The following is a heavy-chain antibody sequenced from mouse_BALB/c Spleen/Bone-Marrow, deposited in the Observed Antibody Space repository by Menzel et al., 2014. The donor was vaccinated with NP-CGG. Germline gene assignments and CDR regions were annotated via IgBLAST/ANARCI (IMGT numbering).Heavy chain of an antibody. CDR3: TRREGAYYGNYVGYFDY. D-gene: IGHD2-10*01. CDR2: IYPGSGRT. V-gene: IGHV1S22*01. CDR1: GYTLTSYW. Sequence: LQQPGSELVRPGASVKLSCKASGYTLTSYWMHWVRQRHGQGLEWIGNIYPGSGRTYYDEKFKNKVSLTVDTSSSTAYMHLSSLTSEDSAVYYCTRREGAYYGNYVGYFDYWGQGTTLTVSS. J-gene: IGHJ2*01.